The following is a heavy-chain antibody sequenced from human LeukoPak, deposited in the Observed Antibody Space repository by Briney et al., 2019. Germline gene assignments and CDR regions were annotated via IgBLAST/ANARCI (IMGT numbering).Heavy chain of an antibody. D-gene: IGHD6-13*01. J-gene: IGHJ4*02. CDR3: ARYGTTWYAIDS. V-gene: IGHV4-59*08. CDR1: GAYMTSYH. Sequence: SETLSLICTVSGAYMTSYHWFWIRQPPGKGLVWIGHIFYTGSTTYTPSLKSRLTISIDTSKNQFSLRLTSVTAADTAMYYCARYGTTWYAIDSWGQGTLVTVSS. CDR2: IFYTGST.